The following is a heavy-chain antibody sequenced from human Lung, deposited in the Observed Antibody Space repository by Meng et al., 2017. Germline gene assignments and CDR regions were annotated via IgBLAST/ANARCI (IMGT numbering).Heavy chain of an antibody. Sequence: QVQLQHWGAGLLKPSETLSLPGVVSGGSFSDYYWSWIRQPPGKGLEWIGEINHSGSTNYNPSLESRATISVDTSQNNLSLKLSSVTAADSAVYYCARGPTTMAHDFDYWGQGTLVTVSS. V-gene: IGHV4-34*01. D-gene: IGHD4-11*01. CDR3: ARGPTTMAHDFDY. J-gene: IGHJ4*02. CDR1: GGSFSDYY. CDR2: INHSGST.